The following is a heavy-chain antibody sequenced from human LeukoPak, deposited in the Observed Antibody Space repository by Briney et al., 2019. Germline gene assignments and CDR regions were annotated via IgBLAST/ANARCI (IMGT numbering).Heavy chain of an antibody. V-gene: IGHV1-69*06. Sequence: GASVKVSCKASGGTFSSYAISWVRQAPGQGLEWMGGIIPIFGTANYAQKFQGRVTITADKSTSTAYMELSSLRSEDTAVYYCARTTVVTPTFDYWGQGTLVTVSS. D-gene: IGHD4-23*01. CDR1: GGTFSSYA. J-gene: IGHJ4*02. CDR2: IIPIFGTA. CDR3: ARTTVVTPTFDY.